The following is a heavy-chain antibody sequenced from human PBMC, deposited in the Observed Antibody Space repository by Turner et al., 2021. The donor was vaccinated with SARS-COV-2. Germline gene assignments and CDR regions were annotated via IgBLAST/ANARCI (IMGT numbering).Heavy chain of an antibody. J-gene: IGHJ4*02. CDR3: AREDIVGGTTGGLDY. Sequence: VQLVESGGGLVKPGGSLRLSCAASGFTFSSYGMHWVRQAPGKGLEWVAVIWYDGSNKYYADSVKGRFTISRDNSKNTLFLQMNSLRAEDTAVYYCAREDIVGGTTGGLDYWGQGTLVTVSS. V-gene: IGHV3-33*01. CDR1: GFTFSSYG. CDR2: IWYDGSNK. D-gene: IGHD1-1*01.